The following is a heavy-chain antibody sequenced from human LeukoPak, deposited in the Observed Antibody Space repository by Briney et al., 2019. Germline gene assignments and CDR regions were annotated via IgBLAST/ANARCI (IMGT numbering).Heavy chain of an antibody. Sequence: GGPLSLSCAASGFTFSSYWVRWARDARGRGGVCVANIKQDGSEKYYVDSVKGRFNISRDNAKNSLYLQMNSLRAEDTAVYYCARDYYDSSGYQYYFDYWGQGTLVTVSS. V-gene: IGHV3-7*01. J-gene: IGHJ4*02. CDR2: IKQDGSEK. CDR1: GFTFSSYW. CDR3: ARDYYDSSGYQYYFDY. D-gene: IGHD3-22*01.